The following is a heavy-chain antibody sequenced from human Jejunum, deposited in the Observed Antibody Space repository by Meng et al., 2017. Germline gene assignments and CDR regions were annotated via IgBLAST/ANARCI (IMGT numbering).Heavy chain of an antibody. CDR1: GASTSGSDYY. Sequence: SETLSLTCSVSGASTSGSDYYWGWIRQSPGKGLEWIGSIYYSGSPYFNPSLKSRVTMSVDLSQNRLSLKVSSVTAAGTAVYNCARGPLFSPTDFWGQGTWVTVSS. J-gene: IGHJ4*02. D-gene: IGHD3-9*01. CDR3: ARGPLFSPTDF. V-gene: IGHV4-39*07. CDR2: IYYSGSP.